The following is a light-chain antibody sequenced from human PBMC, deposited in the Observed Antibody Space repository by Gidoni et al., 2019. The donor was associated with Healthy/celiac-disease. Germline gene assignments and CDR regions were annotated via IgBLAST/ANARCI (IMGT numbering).Light chain of an antibody. CDR3: QSYDTSLSGSRV. CDR2: GNH. J-gene: IGLJ3*02. CDR1: SSNIGAGYD. Sequence: QSVPTQPPSVSGAPGHRVTISCTGTSSNIGAGYDVHWYHQLPGTAPRLLIYGNHNRPSGVSDRFSGSKSGTSASLAITGLQAEDEADYYCQSYDTSLSGSRVFGGGTKLTVL. V-gene: IGLV1-40*01.